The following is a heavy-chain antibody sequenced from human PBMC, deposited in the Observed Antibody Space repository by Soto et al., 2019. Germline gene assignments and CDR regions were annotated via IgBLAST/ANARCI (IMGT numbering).Heavy chain of an antibody. Sequence: GGSLRLSCAASGFTFSSYAMSWVRQAPGKGLEWVSAISGSGGSTYYADSVKGRFTISRDNSKNTLYLQMNSLRAEDTAVYYCAKVGGGGYLLGYCSSTSCYHPRLFDYWGQGTLVTVSS. CDR1: GFTFSSYA. D-gene: IGHD2-2*01. V-gene: IGHV3-23*01. J-gene: IGHJ4*02. CDR2: ISGSGGST. CDR3: AKVGGGGYLLGYCSSTSCYHPRLFDY.